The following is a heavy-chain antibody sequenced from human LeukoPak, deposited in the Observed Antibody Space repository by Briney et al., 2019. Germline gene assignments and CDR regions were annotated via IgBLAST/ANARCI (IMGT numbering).Heavy chain of an antibody. CDR2: ISSSGTTM. J-gene: IGHJ4*02. V-gene: IGHV3-48*02. Sequence: PGGSLRVSPAVSRFRISGYSMNWVRQAPGKGLEWVSYISSSGTTMHYADSVKGRFTISRDNAKNSLYLQMNSLRDEDTAVYYCVRSTQVSYFDYWDQGNPVTVSS. CDR1: RFRISGYS. D-gene: IGHD2-8*01. CDR3: VRSTQVSYFDY.